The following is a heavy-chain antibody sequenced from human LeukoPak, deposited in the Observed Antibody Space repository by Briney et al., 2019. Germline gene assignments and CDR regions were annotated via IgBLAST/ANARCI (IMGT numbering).Heavy chain of an antibody. CDR3: AEVIVTLVTKHPDYRDV. Sequence: GGSLRLSCAASGFTFSGSFMNWVRQAPGKGLEWVSYIGSGSNTIYYADSVKGRFTISRDNAKNSLYLQMNSLRAEDTAVYYWAEVIVTLVTKHPDYRDVWGKGNTVTVSS. D-gene: IGHD4-23*01. J-gene: IGHJ6*03. V-gene: IGHV3-48*01. CDR2: IGSGSNTI. CDR1: GFTFSGSF.